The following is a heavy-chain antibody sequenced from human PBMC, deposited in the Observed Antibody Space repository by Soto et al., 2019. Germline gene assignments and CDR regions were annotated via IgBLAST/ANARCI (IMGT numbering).Heavy chain of an antibody. CDR1: GYTFTSYG. V-gene: IGHV1-18*04. J-gene: IGHJ3*02. D-gene: IGHD3-16*02. CDR2: ISAYNGNT. CDR3: AREKGYDYVWGSYRPDAFDI. Sequence: QVQLVQSGAEVKKPGASVKVSCKASGYTFTSYGISWVRQAPGQGLEWMGWISAYNGNTNYAQKLQGRVTMTTDTSTSTAYMELRSLRCDDTAVYYCAREKGYDYVWGSYRPDAFDIWGQGTMVTVSS.